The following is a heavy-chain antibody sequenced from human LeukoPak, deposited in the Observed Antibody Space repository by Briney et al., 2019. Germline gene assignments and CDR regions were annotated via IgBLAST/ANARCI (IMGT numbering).Heavy chain of an antibody. CDR3: ASQSTPVLPFDI. CDR1: GFTVSSNY. J-gene: IGHJ3*02. V-gene: IGHV3-66*04. Sequence: PGGSLRLSCAASGFTVSSNYISWVRQAPGKGLEWVSVIYSAGTTYYADSVKVRFTISRDNSKNTLYLQMNSLRVEDTAVYYCASQSTPVLPFDIWGQGTMVTVSS. CDR2: IYSAGTT.